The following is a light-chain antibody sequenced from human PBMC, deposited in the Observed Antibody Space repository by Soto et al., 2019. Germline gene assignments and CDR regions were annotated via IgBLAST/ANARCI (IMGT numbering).Light chain of an antibody. Sequence: QSALTQPASVSGSPGQSITISCTGTSSNVGFYNYVSWYQQHPGKAPKLMIYQVSNRPSGVSNRFSGSKSGNTASLTISGLEAEDEADYYCSSYTSGNTLYVFGTGTKATV. CDR3: SSYTSGNTLYV. J-gene: IGLJ1*01. CDR1: SSNVGFYNY. CDR2: QVS. V-gene: IGLV2-14*01.